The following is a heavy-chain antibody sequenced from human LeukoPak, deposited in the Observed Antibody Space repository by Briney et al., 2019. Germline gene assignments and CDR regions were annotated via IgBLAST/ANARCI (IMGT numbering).Heavy chain of an antibody. D-gene: IGHD6-13*01. J-gene: IGHJ4*02. CDR3: AKDVGFGGFRTISSWYDY. CDR1: GFTFSNCA. V-gene: IGHV3-23*01. Sequence: GGSLRLSCAASGFTFSNCAMTWVRQAPGKGLEWVSAISGSSGSPHYADSVEGRFTISRDNSKNTLYLQMNSLRAEDTAVYYCAKDVGFGGFRTISSWYDYWGQGTLVTVSS. CDR2: ISGSSGSP.